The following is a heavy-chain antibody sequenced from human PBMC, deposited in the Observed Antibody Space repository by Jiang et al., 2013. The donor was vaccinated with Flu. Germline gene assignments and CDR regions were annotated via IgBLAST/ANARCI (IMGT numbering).Heavy chain of an antibody. CDR3: TRSYSGSYHSPFDN. D-gene: IGHD1-26*01. CDR2: VYYRGST. CDR1: SGSISSYY. Sequence: GLVKPSETLSLTCTVSSGSISSYYWTWIRQPPGKGLEWIGYVYYRGSTNYNPSLKSRVTISVDTSKNQFSLKLSSVTAADTAVYYCTRSYSGSYHSPFDNWGQGTLVTVSS. V-gene: IGHV4-59*08. J-gene: IGHJ4*02.